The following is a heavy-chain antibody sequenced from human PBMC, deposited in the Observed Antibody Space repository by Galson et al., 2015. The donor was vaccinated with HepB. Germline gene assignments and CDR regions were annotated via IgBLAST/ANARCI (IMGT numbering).Heavy chain of an antibody. D-gene: IGHD4-11*01. V-gene: IGHV3-73*01. J-gene: IGHJ3*02. CDR2: IRSKANSYAT. CDR3: TRHSRTVTYSDAFDI. CDR1: GFTFSGSA. Sequence: SLRLSCAASGFTFSGSAMHWVRQASGKGLEWVGRIRSKANSYATAYAASVKGRFTISRDDSKNTAYLQMNSLKTEDTAVYYCTRHSRTVTYSDAFDIWGQGTMVTVSS.